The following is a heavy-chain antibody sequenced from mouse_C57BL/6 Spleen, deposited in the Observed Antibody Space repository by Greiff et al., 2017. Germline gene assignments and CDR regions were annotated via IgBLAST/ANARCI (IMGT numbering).Heavy chain of an antibody. J-gene: IGHJ2*01. D-gene: IGHD4-1*01. V-gene: IGHV1-15*01. CDR3: TREGTGTRGDY. CDR2: IDPETGGT. Sequence: QVQLQQSGAELVRPGASVTLSCKASGYTFTDYEMHWVKQTPVHGLEWIGAIDPETGGTAYNQKFKGKAILTADKSSSTAYMELRSLTSEDSAVYYCTREGTGTRGDYWGQGTTLTVSS. CDR1: GYTFTDYE.